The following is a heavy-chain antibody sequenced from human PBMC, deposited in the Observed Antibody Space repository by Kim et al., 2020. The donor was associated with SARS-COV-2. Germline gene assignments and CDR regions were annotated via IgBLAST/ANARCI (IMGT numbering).Heavy chain of an antibody. CDR3: AKGRSGSSTSCYNY. CDR1: GFTFSNYA. J-gene: IGHJ4*02. D-gene: IGHD2-2*02. V-gene: IGHV3-23*01. CDR2: ISGSDVST. Sequence: GGSLRLSCAASGFTFSNYAMSWVRQAPGKGLEWVSSISGSDVSTSYADSVKGRFTISRDDSKNTLYLQMNSLRAEDTAIYYCAKGRSGSSTSCYNYWGQGTLVTVSS.